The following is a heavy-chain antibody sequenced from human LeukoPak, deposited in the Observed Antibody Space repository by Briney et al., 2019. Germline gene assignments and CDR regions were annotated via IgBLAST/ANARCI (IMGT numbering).Heavy chain of an antibody. CDR3: ASVPAFGVRADY. CDR2: IYYSGST. Sequence: PSETLSLTCTVSGGSISSGGYYWSWIRQHPGKGLEWIGYIYYSGSTYYNPSLKSRVTISVDTSKNQFSLKLSSVTAADTAVYYCASVPAFGVRADYWGQGALVTVSS. V-gene: IGHV4-31*03. J-gene: IGHJ4*02. CDR1: GGSISSGGYY. D-gene: IGHD3-3*01.